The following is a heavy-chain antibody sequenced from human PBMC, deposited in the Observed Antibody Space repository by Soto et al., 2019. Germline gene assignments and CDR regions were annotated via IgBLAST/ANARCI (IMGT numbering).Heavy chain of an antibody. Sequence: EASVKVSCKASGYTFTSYAMHWVRQAPGQRLEWMGWINAGNGNTKYSQKFQGRVTITRDTSASTAYMELSSLRFEDTAVYYCARWWRSSGYFDYWGQGTLVTVSS. J-gene: IGHJ4*02. CDR2: INAGNGNT. CDR3: ARWWRSSGYFDY. V-gene: IGHV1-3*01. D-gene: IGHD3-22*01. CDR1: GYTFTSYA.